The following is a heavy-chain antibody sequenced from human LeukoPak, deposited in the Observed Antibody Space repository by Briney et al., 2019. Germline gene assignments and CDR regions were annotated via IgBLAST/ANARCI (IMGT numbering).Heavy chain of an antibody. V-gene: IGHV4-4*07. CDR1: GGSFSNYY. D-gene: IGHD1-14*01. CDR2: IYTSGGT. CDR3: AGQPPQYYGMDV. Sequence: SETLSLTCTVSGGSFSNYYWSWIRQPAGKGLEWIGRIYTSGGTNYNPSVKSRVTMSVDTSNNQFSLKLTSVTAADTAVYYCAGQPPQYYGMDVWGQGTTVTVSS. J-gene: IGHJ6*02.